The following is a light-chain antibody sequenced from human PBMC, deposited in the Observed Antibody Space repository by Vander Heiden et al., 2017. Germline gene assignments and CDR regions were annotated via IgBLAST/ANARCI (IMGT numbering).Light chain of an antibody. J-gene: IGLJ3*02. CDR2: LNSDGSH. V-gene: IGLV4-69*01. Sequence: QLVLTQSPSPSASLGASAKLTCTLSSGHSSYAIAWHQQQPEKGPRYLMKLNSDGSHSKGDGIPDRFSGSSSGAERYLTISSLQSEDEADYYCQTWGTGSNWVFGGGTKLTVL. CDR3: QTWGTGSNWV. CDR1: SGHSSYA.